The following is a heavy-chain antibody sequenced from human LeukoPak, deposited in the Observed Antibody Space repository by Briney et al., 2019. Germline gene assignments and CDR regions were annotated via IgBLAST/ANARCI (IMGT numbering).Heavy chain of an antibody. V-gene: IGHV4-39*01. Sequence: SETLSLTCTVSGGSISSSSHHWVWIRQPPGKGLELIGSISYSGNTYYNPSLKSRVTISLDMSKNQFSLKLRSVPAADTAVYYCAEVAPVAVYWGQGTLVTVSS. CDR2: ISYSGNT. J-gene: IGHJ4*02. D-gene: IGHD4-23*01. CDR3: AEVAPVAVY. CDR1: GGSISSSSHH.